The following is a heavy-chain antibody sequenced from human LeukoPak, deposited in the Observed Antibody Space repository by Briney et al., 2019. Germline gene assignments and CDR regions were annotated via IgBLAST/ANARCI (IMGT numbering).Heavy chain of an antibody. CDR3: AKFSVVAATRGVSGNFDY. CDR1: GFTFSSYA. CDR2: ISGSGGST. J-gene: IGHJ4*02. V-gene: IGHV3-23*01. D-gene: IGHD2-15*01. Sequence: GGSLRLSCAASGFTFSSYAMSWVRLAPGKGLEWVSAISGSGGSTYYADSVKGRFTISRDNSKNTLYLQMNSLRAEDTAVYYCAKFSVVAATRGVSGNFDYWGQGTLVTVSS.